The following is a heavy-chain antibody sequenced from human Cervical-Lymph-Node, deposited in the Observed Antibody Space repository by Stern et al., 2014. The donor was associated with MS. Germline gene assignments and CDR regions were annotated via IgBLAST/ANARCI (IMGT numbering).Heavy chain of an antibody. V-gene: IGHV3-48*01. CDR1: GFTFSSYS. CDR3: ARGEADYYDSSGYSFDY. Sequence: EVQLVESGGGLVQPGGSLRLSCAASGFTFSSYSKTWVRQAPGTGLEWVSYISSGGRSIYYADSVKGRLTISRDNAKNSLYLQMNSLRGDDTAVYYCARGEADYYDSSGYSFDYWGQGTLVTVSS. CDR2: ISSGGRSI. D-gene: IGHD3-22*01. J-gene: IGHJ4*02.